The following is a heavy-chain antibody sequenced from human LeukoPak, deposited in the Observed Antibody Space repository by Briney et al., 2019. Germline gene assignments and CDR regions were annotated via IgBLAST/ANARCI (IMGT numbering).Heavy chain of an antibody. V-gene: IGHV1-69*06. D-gene: IGHD3-22*01. CDR3: ARDVLDYYDRSGYVT. J-gene: IGHJ5*02. CDR1: GYTFTGYY. CDR2: IIPMFGTA. Sequence: ASVKVSCKASGYTFTGYYMHWVRQAPGQGLEWMGGIIPMFGTANYAQKFQGRVTITADKSTSTAFMELSSLRSDDTAVYYCARDVLDYYDRSGYVTWGQGTLVTVSS.